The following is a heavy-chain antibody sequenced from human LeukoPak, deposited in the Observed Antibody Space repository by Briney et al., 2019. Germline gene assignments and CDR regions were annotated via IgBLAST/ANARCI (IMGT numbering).Heavy chain of an antibody. V-gene: IGHV4-59*12. CDR3: ARAPEYGLYYFDY. CDR1: GGSISSYY. Sequence: SETLSLTCTVSGGSISSYYWSWIRQPPGKGLEWIGYIYYSGSTNYNPSLKSRVTISVDTSKNQFSLKLSSVTAADTAVYYCARAPEYGLYYFDYWGQGTLVTVSS. J-gene: IGHJ4*02. D-gene: IGHD1-14*01. CDR2: IYYSGST.